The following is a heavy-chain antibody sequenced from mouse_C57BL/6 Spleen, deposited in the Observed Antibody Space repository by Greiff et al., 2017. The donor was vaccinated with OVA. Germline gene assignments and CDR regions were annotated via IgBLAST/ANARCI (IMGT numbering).Heavy chain of an antibody. Sequence: QVQLQQPGAELVKPGASVKMSCKASGYTFTSYWITWVKQRPGQGLEWIGDIYPGSRSTNYNEKFKSKATLTVDTSSSTAYMQLSSLTSEDSAVYYCASSWDYYAMDYWGQGTSVTVSS. CDR2: IYPGSRST. D-gene: IGHD4-1*01. J-gene: IGHJ4*01. CDR3: ASSWDYYAMDY. V-gene: IGHV1-55*01. CDR1: GYTFTSYW.